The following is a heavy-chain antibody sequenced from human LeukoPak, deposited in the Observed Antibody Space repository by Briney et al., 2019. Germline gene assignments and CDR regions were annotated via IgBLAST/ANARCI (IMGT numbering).Heavy chain of an antibody. V-gene: IGHV4-34*01. D-gene: IGHD3-22*01. CDR3: ASGRDYYDSSGYYWYFDL. CDR1: GGSFSGYY. CDR2: INHSGST. Sequence: SETLSLTCAVYGGSFSGYYWSWIRQPPGKGLGWIGEINHSGSTNYNPSLKSRVTISVDTSKNQFSLKLSSVTAADTAVYYCASGRDYYDSSGYYWYFDLWGRGTLVTVSS. J-gene: IGHJ2*01.